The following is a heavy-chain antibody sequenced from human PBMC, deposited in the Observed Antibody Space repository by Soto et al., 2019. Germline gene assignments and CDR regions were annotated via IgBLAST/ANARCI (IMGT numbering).Heavy chain of an antibody. D-gene: IGHD3-9*01. V-gene: IGHV1-2*02. Sequence: ASVKVSCKASGYTFTGYYMHWVRQAPGQGLEWMEWINPNSGGTNYAQKFQGRVTMTRDTSISTAYMELSRLRSDDTAVYYCAREWILTGRDYFDYWGQGTLVTVSS. CDR3: AREWILTGRDYFDY. CDR1: GYTFTGYY. CDR2: INPNSGGT. J-gene: IGHJ4*02.